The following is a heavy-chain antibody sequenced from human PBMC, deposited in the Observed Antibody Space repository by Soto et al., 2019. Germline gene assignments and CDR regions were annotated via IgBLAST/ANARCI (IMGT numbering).Heavy chain of an antibody. CDR3: ARNPLPASTANDY. Sequence: EVQLVESGGGLVKPGGSLRLSCAASGFTLSSYSMNWVRQAPGKGLEWVSSISSSSSYIYYADSVKGRFTISRDNAKNSLYLQMNSLRAEDTAVYYCARNPLPASTANDYWGQGTLVIVSP. CDR1: GFTLSSYS. CDR2: ISSSSSYI. D-gene: IGHD2-21*02. V-gene: IGHV3-21*01. J-gene: IGHJ4*02.